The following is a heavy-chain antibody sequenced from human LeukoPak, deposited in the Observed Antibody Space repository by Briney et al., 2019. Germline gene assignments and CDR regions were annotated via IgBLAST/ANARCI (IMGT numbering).Heavy chain of an antibody. CDR2: ISYSGSP. CDR1: GGSISNYY. V-gene: IGHV4-59*08. Sequence: PSETLSLTCTVSGGSISNYYWSWIRQPPGKGLEWIEYISYSGSPNYNPSLKSRVTISVDTSKSQFSLKLSSVTAADTAVYYCARHYYGSRSYSVDFDYWGQGTLVTVSS. D-gene: IGHD3-10*01. J-gene: IGHJ4*02. CDR3: ARHYYGSRSYSVDFDY.